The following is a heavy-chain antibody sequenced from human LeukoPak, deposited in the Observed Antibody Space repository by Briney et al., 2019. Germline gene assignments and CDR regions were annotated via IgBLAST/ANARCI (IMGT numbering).Heavy chain of an antibody. CDR3: ARDIVATTTWEYNWFDP. J-gene: IGHJ5*02. Sequence: ASVKVSCKASGYTFTSYGISWVRQAPGQGLEWMGWISAYNGNTNYAQKLQGRVTMTTDTSTSTAYMELRSLRSDDTAVYYCARDIVATTTWEYNWFDPWGQGTLVTVSS. D-gene: IGHD5-12*01. V-gene: IGHV1-18*01. CDR2: ISAYNGNT. CDR1: GYTFTSYG.